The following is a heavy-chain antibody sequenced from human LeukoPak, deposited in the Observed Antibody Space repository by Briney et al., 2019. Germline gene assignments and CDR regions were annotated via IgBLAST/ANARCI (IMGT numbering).Heavy chain of an antibody. CDR2: IYTSGST. CDR1: GGSISSGSYY. D-gene: IGHD6-13*01. J-gene: IGHJ4*02. Sequence: PSQTLSLTCTVSGGSISSGSYYWSWIRQPAGKGLEWIGRIYTSGSTNYNPSLKSRVTISVDTSKNQFSLKLSSVTAADTAVDYCARDGIAAAGTFKEGYFDYWGQGTLVTVSS. V-gene: IGHV4-61*02. CDR3: ARDGIAAAGTFKEGYFDY.